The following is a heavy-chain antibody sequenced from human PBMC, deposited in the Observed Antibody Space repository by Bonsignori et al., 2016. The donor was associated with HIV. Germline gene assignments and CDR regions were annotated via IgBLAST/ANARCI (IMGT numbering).Heavy chain of an antibody. V-gene: IGHV3-23*01. J-gene: IGHJ6*03. CDR2: ISGSGGST. D-gene: IGHD2-15*01. CDR1: GFTFNNYA. Sequence: EVQLLESGGGLVQPGGSLRLSCAASGFTFNNYAMNWVRQAPGKGLEWVSSISGSGGSTYYADSVKGRFTISRDNSKNTLYLQMNSLRAEDTAVYYCAKGGGSSWYFYMDVWDQGP. CDR3: AKGGGSSWYFYMDV.